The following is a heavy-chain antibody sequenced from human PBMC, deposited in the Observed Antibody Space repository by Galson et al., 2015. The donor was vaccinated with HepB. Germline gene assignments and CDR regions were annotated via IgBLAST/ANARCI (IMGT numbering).Heavy chain of an antibody. V-gene: IGHV4-4*02. J-gene: IGHJ4*02. CDR3: ARGYYGSGRLVY. Sequence: SETLSLTCAVSGGSISSSHWWNWVRQPPGKGLECIGEIYHSGSTNYNLYLKSRVTISVDKSKNQFSLKLSSVTAADTAVYYCARGYYGSGRLVYWGQGILVTVSS. CDR2: IYHSGST. D-gene: IGHD3-10*01. CDR1: GGSISSSHW.